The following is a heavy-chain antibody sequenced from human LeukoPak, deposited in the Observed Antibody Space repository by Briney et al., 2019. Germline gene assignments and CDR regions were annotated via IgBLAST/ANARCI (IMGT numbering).Heavy chain of an antibody. CDR3: AKDASLYYYDSSGTLDY. CDR2: ISGSGGST. CDR1: GFTFSSYG. J-gene: IGHJ4*02. Sequence: PGGSLRLSCAVSGFTFSSYGMSWVRQAPGKGLEWVSAISGSGGSTYYADSVKGRFTISRDNSKNTLYLQMNSLRAEDTAVYYCAKDASLYYYDSSGTLDYWGQGTLVTVSS. V-gene: IGHV3-23*01. D-gene: IGHD3-22*01.